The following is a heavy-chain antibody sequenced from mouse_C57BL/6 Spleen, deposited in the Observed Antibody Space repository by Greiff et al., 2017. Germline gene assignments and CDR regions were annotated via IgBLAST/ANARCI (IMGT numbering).Heavy chain of an antibody. CDR1: GYTFTSYW. V-gene: IGHV1-50*01. CDR2: IDPSDSYT. Sequence: VQLQQPGAELVKPGASVKLSCKASGYTFTSYWMQWVKQRPGQGLEWIGEIDPSDSYTNYNQKFKGKATLTVDTSSSTAYMQLSSLTSEDSAVYYCARGTALKDYWGQGTTLTVSS. CDR3: ARGTALKDY. J-gene: IGHJ2*01. D-gene: IGHD4-1*01.